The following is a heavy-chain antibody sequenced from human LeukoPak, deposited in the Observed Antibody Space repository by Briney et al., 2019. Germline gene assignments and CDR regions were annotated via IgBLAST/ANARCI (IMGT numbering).Heavy chain of an antibody. CDR1: GGTFSSYT. CDR2: IIPIIDTV. V-gene: IGHV1-69*08. J-gene: IGHJ4*02. Sequence: SVKVSCKASGGTFSSYTFTWVRQAPGQGLEWMGRIIPIIDTVNYAQRFQGRLTITADKSTSTVYMQLNSLRSEDTAIYYCARGSYLPVPGTDYWAQGTLVIVAS. D-gene: IGHD6-19*01. CDR3: ARGSYLPVPGTDY.